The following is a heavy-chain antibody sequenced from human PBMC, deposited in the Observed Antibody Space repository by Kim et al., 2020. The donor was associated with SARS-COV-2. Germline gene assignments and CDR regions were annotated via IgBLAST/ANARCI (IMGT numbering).Heavy chain of an antibody. D-gene: IGHD2-2*01. CDR3: AKEGGYCSSTSCFLSRSFDY. CDR2: ISYDGSNK. J-gene: IGHJ4*02. V-gene: IGHV3-30*18. Sequence: GGSLRLSCAASGFTFSSYGMHWVRQAPGKGLEWVAVISYDGSNKYYADSVKGRFTISRDNSKNTLYLQMNSLRAEDTAVYYCAKEGGYCSSTSCFLSRSFDYWGQGTLVTVSS. CDR1: GFTFSSYG.